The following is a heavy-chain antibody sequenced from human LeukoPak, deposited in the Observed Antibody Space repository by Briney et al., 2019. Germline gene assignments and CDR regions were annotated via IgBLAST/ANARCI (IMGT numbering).Heavy chain of an antibody. CDR1: GGSISSYY. D-gene: IGHD4-17*01. V-gene: IGHV4-59*01. CDR3: ARGPTVTARHGDFDY. J-gene: IGHJ4*02. CDR2: IHYSGST. Sequence: SETLSLTCTVSGGSISSYYWSWIRQPPGKGLEWIGYIHYSGSTNYKASLKSRVSISVDTSKNQFSLKLSSVIAADTAVYYCARGPTVTARHGDFDYWGQGTLVTVSS.